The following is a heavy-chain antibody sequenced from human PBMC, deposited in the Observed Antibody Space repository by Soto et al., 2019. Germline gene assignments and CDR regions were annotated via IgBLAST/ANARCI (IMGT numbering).Heavy chain of an antibody. J-gene: IGHJ3*02. Sequence: SETLSLTCTVSGGSISSSSYYWGWIRQPPGKGLEWIGSIYYSGSTYYNPSLESRVTISADTSKNQFSMKLSSGTAADTAVYYWARLLRSGYAFDIWGQGTMVTVSS. CDR3: ARLLRSGYAFDI. V-gene: IGHV4-39*01. CDR1: GGSISSSSYY. CDR2: IYYSGST. D-gene: IGHD3-22*01.